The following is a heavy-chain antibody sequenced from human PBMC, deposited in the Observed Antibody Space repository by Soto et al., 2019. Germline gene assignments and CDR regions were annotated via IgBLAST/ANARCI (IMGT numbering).Heavy chain of an antibody. CDR2: IIPIFGTA. CDR1: GGTFSRYA. Sequence: ASVKVSCKASGGTFSRYAISWVRQAPGQGLEWLGGIIPIFGTANYAQKFQGRVTITADESTNTAYMELSSLRSEDTAVYYCARLETYYYGSGRMGYYYYGMDVWGQGTTVTVSS. D-gene: IGHD3-10*01. CDR3: ARLETYYYGSGRMGYYYYGMDV. V-gene: IGHV1-69*13. J-gene: IGHJ6*02.